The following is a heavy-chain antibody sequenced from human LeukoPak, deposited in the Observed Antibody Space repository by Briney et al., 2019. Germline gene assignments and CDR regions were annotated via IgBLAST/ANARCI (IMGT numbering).Heavy chain of an antibody. D-gene: IGHD3-10*01. J-gene: IGHJ4*02. V-gene: IGHV4-31*03. CDR2: IYYSGST. CDR1: GGSISSGGYY. Sequence: SETPSLTCTVSGGSISSGGYYWSWIRQHPGKGLEWIGYIYYSGSTYYNPSLKSRVTISVDTSKNQFSLKLSSVTAADMAVYYCARDPGGGLDYWGQGTLVTVSS. CDR3: ARDPGGGLDY.